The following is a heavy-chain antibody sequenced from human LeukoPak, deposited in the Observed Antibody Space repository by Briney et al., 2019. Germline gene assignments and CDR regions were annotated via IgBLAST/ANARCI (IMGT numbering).Heavy chain of an antibody. J-gene: IGHJ6*02. CDR2: IYYSGST. V-gene: IGHV4-59*01. CDR3: ARMWGELRWELLGPAYYYYYGMDG. Sequence: SETLSLTCTVSGGSISSYYWSWLRQPPGKGLEWLGYIYYSGSTNYNPSLKSRVTISVATSKNQFSLKLSSVTAADTAVYYCARMWGELRWELLGPAYYYYYGMDGWGQGTTVTVSS. D-gene: IGHD1-26*01. CDR1: GGSISSYY.